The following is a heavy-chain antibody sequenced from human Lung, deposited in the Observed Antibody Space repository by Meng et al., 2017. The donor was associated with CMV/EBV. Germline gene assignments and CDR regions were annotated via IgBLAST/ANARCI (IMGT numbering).Heavy chain of an antibody. V-gene: IGHV4-30-4*08. J-gene: IGHJ6*02. CDR1: GASIASDNYY. Sequence: SETLSLXCTVSGASIASDNYYWSWIRQPPGKGLEWIGYIYYSGSSFYNPSLKSRVTISLNMSKNQFSLYLSSVTAADTAVYYCARADYYNLMDVWGQVTTVTVSS. CDR3: ARADYYNLMDV. CDR2: IYYSGSS.